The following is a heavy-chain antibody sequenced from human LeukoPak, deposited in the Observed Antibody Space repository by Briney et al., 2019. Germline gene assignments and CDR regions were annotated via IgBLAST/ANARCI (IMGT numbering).Heavy chain of an antibody. V-gene: IGHV4-34*01. CDR1: GGSFSGYY. D-gene: IGHD3-22*01. J-gene: IGHJ4*02. CDR3: ASNYYYDSSGYSAY. Sequence: TSETLSLTCAVYGGSFSGYYWSWIRQPPGKGLEWIGEINHSGSTNYNSSLKSRVTISVDTSKNQFSLKLSSVTAADTAVYYCASNYYYDSSGYSAYWGQGTLVTVSS. CDR2: INHSGST.